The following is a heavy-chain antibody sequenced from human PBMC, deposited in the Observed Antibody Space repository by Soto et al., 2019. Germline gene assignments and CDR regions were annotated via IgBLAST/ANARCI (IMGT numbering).Heavy chain of an antibody. CDR3: ACIFSGGYGYGFYYYGMDV. CDR1: GGSISGYY. D-gene: IGHD5-18*01. J-gene: IGHJ6*02. CDR2: IYNIGST. V-gene: IGHV4-59*08. Sequence: SETLSLTCTVSGGSISGYYWSWLRQPPGKGLEWIGYIYNIGSTNYNPSLRSRVTMSMDTSQEQFSLKLSSVTAADTAVYYCACIFSGGYGYGFYYYGMDVWGQGTTVTVSS.